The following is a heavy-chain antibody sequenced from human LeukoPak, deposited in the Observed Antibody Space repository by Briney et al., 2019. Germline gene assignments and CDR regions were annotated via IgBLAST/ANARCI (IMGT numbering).Heavy chain of an antibody. CDR3: ARDRGYPKYYYGSGSPSHFDY. CDR1: GGSISSSSYY. D-gene: IGHD3-10*01. V-gene: IGHV4-39*07. CDR2: IYYSGST. Sequence: SETLSLTCTVSGGSISSSSYYWGWIRQPPGKGLEWIGSIYYSGSTYYNPSLKSRVTISVVTSKNQFSLKLSSVTATDTAVYYCARDRGYPKYYYGSGSPSHFDYWGQGTLVTVSS. J-gene: IGHJ4*02.